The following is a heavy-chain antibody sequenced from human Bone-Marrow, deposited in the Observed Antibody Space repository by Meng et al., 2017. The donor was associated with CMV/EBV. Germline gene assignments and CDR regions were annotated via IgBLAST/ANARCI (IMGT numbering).Heavy chain of an antibody. CDR1: GGSIRSCGYH. D-gene: IGHD3-3*01. CDR2: MYYKESA. V-gene: IGHV4-31*02. J-gene: IGHJ5*02. Sequence: SGGSIRSCGYHWGWIRQHPGKGLEWIGSMYYKESAYYNPSLKSRVIISADPSKSQFYLKLTSVTAADTAVYYCVREYRNYEVNWIAPWGQGTLVTVSS. CDR3: VREYRNYEVNWIAP.